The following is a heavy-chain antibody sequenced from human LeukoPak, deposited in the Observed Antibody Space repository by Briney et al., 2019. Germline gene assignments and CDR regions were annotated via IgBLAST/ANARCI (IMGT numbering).Heavy chain of an antibody. Sequence: SETLSLTCTVSGGSISSYYWGWIRQPAGKGLEWIGRIYTSGSTNYNPSLKSRVTISVDKSKNQFSLKLSSVTAADTAVYYCARGSYRNPYYFDYWGQGTLVTVSS. D-gene: IGHD1-14*01. CDR1: GGSISSYY. J-gene: IGHJ4*02. V-gene: IGHV4-4*07. CDR3: ARGSYRNPYYFDY. CDR2: IYTSGST.